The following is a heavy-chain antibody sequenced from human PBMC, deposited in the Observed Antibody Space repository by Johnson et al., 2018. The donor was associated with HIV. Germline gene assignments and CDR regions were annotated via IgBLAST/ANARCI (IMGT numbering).Heavy chain of an antibody. D-gene: IGHD3-22*01. Sequence: VQLVESGGGLVQPGRSLRLSCAASGFTFDDYAMHWVRQAPGKGLEWVSGISWNSGSIGYADSVKGRFTISRDNAKNSLYLQMNSLRAEDTAVYYCARGDYNDRSGYWSDAFDIWGQGTMVTVSS. CDR2: ISWNSGSI. CDR3: ARGDYNDRSGYWSDAFDI. CDR1: GFTFDDYA. J-gene: IGHJ3*02. V-gene: IGHV3-9*01.